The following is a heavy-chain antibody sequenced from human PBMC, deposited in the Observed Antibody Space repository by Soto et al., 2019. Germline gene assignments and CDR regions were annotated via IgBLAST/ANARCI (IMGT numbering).Heavy chain of an antibody. J-gene: IGHJ3*02. CDR2: ISAYNGNT. D-gene: IGHD6-6*01. V-gene: IGHV1-18*01. CDR3: ARMRTIAARGNDAFDI. CDR1: GYTFTSHT. Sequence: VWTGPEVKKPGASVKVSCKASGYTFTSHTIGWVRQAPGQGLEWMGWISAYNGNTNYAHKVQGRLTMTSEASTSTAYMELKSLRSDDTALYYCARMRTIAARGNDAFDIWGQGTMVTVSS.